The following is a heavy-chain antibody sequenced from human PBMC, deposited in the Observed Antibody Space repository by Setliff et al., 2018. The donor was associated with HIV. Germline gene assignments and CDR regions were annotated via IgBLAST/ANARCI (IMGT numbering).Heavy chain of an antibody. CDR3: ARIYDYGSYYFDY. V-gene: IGHV4-61*10. CDR1: GDSISSGIYY. J-gene: IGHJ4*02. Sequence: PSETLSLTCTGSGDSISSGIYYWSWIRQPAGKGLEWIGYIYYSGSTNYNPSLKSRVTISADTFKNQFSLKLSSVTAADTAVYYCARIYDYGSYYFDYWGQGTLVTVSS. D-gene: IGHD3-10*01. CDR2: IYYSGST.